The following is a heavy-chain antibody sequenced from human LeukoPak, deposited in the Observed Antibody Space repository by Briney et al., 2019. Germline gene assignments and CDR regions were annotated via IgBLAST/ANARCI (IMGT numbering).Heavy chain of an antibody. CDR2: ISYDGSNK. V-gene: IGHV3-30-3*01. J-gene: IGHJ3*02. Sequence: PRGSLRLSCAASGFTFSSYDMHWVRQAPGKGLEWVAVISYDGSNKYYADSVKGRFTISRDNSKNTLYLQMNSLRAEDTAVYYCARPYRYYYDSSHAFDIWGQGTLVPVSS. D-gene: IGHD3-22*01. CDR1: GFTFSSYD. CDR3: ARPYRYYYDSSHAFDI.